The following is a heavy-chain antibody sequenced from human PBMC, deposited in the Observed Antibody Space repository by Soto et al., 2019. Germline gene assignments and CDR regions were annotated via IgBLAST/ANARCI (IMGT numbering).Heavy chain of an antibody. CDR1: GGSISSYY. Sequence: SETLSLTCTVSGGSISSYYWSWIRQPPGKGLEWIGYIYYSGSTNYNPSLKSRVTISVDTSKNQFSLKLSSVTAADTAVYYCAREFVGATHNGMDVWGQGTTVTVSS. V-gene: IGHV4-59*01. J-gene: IGHJ6*02. D-gene: IGHD1-26*01. CDR2: IYYSGST. CDR3: AREFVGATHNGMDV.